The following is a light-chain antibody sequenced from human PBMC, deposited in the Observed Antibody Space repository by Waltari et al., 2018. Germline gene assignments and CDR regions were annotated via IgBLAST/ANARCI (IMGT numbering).Light chain of an antibody. V-gene: IGKV3-11*01. J-gene: IGKJ5*01. CDR2: AAS. Sequence: EIVLTQSPATLSLSPGERATLSCRASQSVSSSLGWYQQRPGQAPMLLIYAASSRPTGIPARFRGGGSGTEFTLTISSVEPEEFAVYYSQQRSKWPITFGQGTRLGIK. CDR1: QSVSSS. CDR3: QQRSKWPIT.